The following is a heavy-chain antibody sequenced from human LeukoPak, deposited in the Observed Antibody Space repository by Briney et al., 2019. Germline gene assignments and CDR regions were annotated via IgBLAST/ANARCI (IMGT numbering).Heavy chain of an antibody. J-gene: IGHJ6*02. Sequence: SQTLSLTCTVSGGSISSGGYYWSWIRQHPGKGLEWNGYIYYSGSTYYNPSLKSRVTISVDTSKNQFSLKLSSVTAADTAVYYCARAYCGGDCYIHYYYGMDVWGQGTTVTVSS. D-gene: IGHD2-21*02. CDR1: GGSISSGGYY. CDR2: IYYSGST. V-gene: IGHV4-31*03. CDR3: ARAYCGGDCYIHYYYGMDV.